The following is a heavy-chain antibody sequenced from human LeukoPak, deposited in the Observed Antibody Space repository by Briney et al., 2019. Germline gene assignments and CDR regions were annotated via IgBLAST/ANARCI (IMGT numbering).Heavy chain of an antibody. V-gene: IGHV4-39*01. Sequence: SETLSLTCTVSGGSISSSSYYWGWIRQPPGKGLEWIGSIYYSGSTYYNPFLKSRVTISVDTSKNQFSLKLSSVTAADTAVYYCARHFDFWSGYYQDYWGQGTLVTVSS. J-gene: IGHJ4*02. CDR1: GGSISSSSYY. CDR3: ARHFDFWSGYYQDY. D-gene: IGHD3-3*01. CDR2: IYYSGST.